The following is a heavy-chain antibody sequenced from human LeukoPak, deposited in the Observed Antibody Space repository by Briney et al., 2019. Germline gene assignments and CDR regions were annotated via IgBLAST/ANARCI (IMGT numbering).Heavy chain of an antibody. CDR1: GYSFTSYW. D-gene: IGHD3-10*01. Sequence: GESLKISCKGSGYSFTSYWIGWVRQMPGKGLEWMGIIYPGDSDTRYSPSFQGQVTISADKSISTAYLQWSSLKASDTAMYYCARQELLWFGLDQIYYFDYWGQGTLATVSS. J-gene: IGHJ4*02. CDR3: ARQELLWFGLDQIYYFDY. CDR2: IYPGDSDT. V-gene: IGHV5-51*01.